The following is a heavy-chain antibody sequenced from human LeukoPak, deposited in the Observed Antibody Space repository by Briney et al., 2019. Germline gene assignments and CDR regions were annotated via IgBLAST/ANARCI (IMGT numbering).Heavy chain of an antibody. CDR3: ARPLGEMATILGYYYYGMDV. Sequence: GASVKVSCKASGGTFSSYAISWVRQAPGQGLEWMGRIIPILGIANYAQKFQGRVTITADKSTSTAHMELSSLRSEDTAVYYCARPLGEMATILGYYYYGMDVWGQGTTVTVSS. V-gene: IGHV1-69*04. CDR2: IIPILGIA. D-gene: IGHD5-24*01. CDR1: GGTFSSYA. J-gene: IGHJ6*02.